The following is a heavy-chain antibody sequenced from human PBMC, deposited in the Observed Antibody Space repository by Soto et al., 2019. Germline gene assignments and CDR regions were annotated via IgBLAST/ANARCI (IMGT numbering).Heavy chain of an antibody. J-gene: IGHJ5*02. D-gene: IGHD1-26*01. Sequence: QVQLQESGPGLVKPSGTLSLTCSVSGGSISDTNWWTWVRQPPGKGLEWIGEIHHTGSTNYNPSLKSRVTMALDKSNDQVSLKLRSVSAADTAVYYWARLGPGRWFDPWCQGTLVPVSS. CDR3: ARLGPGRWFDP. CDR1: GGSISDTNW. V-gene: IGHV4-4*02. CDR2: IHHTGST.